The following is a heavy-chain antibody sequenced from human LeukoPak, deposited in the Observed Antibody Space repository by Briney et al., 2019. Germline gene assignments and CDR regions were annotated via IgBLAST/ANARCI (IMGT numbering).Heavy chain of an antibody. V-gene: IGHV4-59*08. Sequence: PSETLSLTCTVSGGSISGSYWGWIRQPPGKGLEWIGYIYNSGSTNYNPSLKSRVAISVDTSKNQFSLKLSSVTAADTAVYYCARHEAAALSSLDYWGQGTLVTVSS. J-gene: IGHJ4*02. D-gene: IGHD6-13*01. CDR3: ARHEAAALSSLDY. CDR2: IYNSGST. CDR1: GGSISGSY.